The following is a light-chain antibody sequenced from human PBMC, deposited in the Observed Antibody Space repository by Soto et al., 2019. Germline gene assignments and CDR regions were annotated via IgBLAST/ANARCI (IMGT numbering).Light chain of an antibody. Sequence: DIQMAQSPSSLSASVGDRVTITCRASQSVRFDLNWYQQEPGKPPNLLIYSASILDSGVPSRFSASGSGTDFTLTISSLQPEDFATYYFQQSYNVPHTFGQGTQLEIK. CDR1: QSVRFD. J-gene: IGKJ2*01. CDR3: QQSYNVPHT. V-gene: IGKV1-39*01. CDR2: SAS.